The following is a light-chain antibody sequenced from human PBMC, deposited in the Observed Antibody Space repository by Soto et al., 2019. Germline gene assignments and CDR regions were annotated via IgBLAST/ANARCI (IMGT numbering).Light chain of an antibody. Sequence: QSVLAQPASVSGSPGQSITISCTGTSSDVGGYNYVSWYQQHPGKAPKLTIYEVSNRPSGVSNRFSGSKSGNTASLTISGLQAEDEADYYCSSYTSSSTDVFGTRTKVTVL. J-gene: IGLJ1*01. CDR3: SSYTSSSTDV. CDR1: SSDVGGYNY. CDR2: EVS. V-gene: IGLV2-14*01.